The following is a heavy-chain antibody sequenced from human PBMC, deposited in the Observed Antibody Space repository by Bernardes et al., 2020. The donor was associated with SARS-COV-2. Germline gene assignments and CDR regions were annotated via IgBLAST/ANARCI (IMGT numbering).Heavy chain of an antibody. V-gene: IGHV3-23*01. CDR2: INNSGDTI. D-gene: IGHD5-18*01. Sequence: GGSLRLSCAASGFTFSRYAMSWIRQAPGKGLECVSTINNSGDTIFYADSVKGRFTISRDNVKNTLDLQMNSLGTEDTAVYYCAKDLRGNNFGSDWYFDLWGRSILVTVSS. J-gene: IGHJ2*01. CDR1: GFTFSRYA. CDR3: AKDLRGNNFGSDWYFDL.